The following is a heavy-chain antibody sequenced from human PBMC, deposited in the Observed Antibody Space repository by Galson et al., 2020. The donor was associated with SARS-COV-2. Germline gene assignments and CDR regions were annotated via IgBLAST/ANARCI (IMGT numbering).Heavy chain of an antibody. D-gene: IGHD1-20*01. CDR3: ARDTYNSWYFDL. CDR1: GDSLSSNSAA. Sequence: SQTLSLTCAISGDSLSSNSAAWNWIRQSPSRGLEWLGRTFYRAKWYNDYAVSVESRITINPDTSKNQFSLQLNSVTPEDTAVYYCARDTYNSWYFDLWGRCTLVTVSS. V-gene: IGHV6-1*01. J-gene: IGHJ2*01. CDR2: TFYRAKWYN.